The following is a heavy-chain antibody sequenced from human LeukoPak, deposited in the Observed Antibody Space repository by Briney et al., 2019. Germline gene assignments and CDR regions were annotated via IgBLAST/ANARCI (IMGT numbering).Heavy chain of an antibody. D-gene: IGHD6-13*01. CDR2: IWYDGTSK. CDR3: ARSQSSSLIDY. V-gene: IGHV3-33*08. CDR1: GFTFSSYS. J-gene: IGHJ4*02. Sequence: GGSLRLSCAASGFTFSSYSMHWVRQAPGKGLEWVAVIWYDGTSKDYADSVKGRFTFSRDNSKNTLYLQMNSLTVEDTAVYYCARSQSSSLIDYWGQGTLVTVSS.